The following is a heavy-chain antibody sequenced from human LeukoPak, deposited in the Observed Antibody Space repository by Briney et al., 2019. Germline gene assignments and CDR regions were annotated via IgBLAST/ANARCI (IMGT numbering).Heavy chain of an antibody. CDR2: IYYSGST. V-gene: IGHV4-30-4*01. CDR3: ARDFNWFDP. CDR1: GGSISSGDYY. J-gene: IGHJ5*02. Sequence: PSQTLSLTCTVPGGSISSGDYYWSCIRQPPGKGLEWIGYIYYSGSTYYNPSLKSRVTISVDTSKNQFSLELSSVTAADTAIYYCARDFNWFDPWGQGTLVAVSS.